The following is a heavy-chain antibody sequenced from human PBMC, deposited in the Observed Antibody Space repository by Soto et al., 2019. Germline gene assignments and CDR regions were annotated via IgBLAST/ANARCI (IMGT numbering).Heavy chain of an antibody. CDR2: ISAYNGNT. J-gene: IGHJ3*02. V-gene: IGHV1-18*04. Sequence: ASVKVSCKASGYTFTSYGISWVRQAPGQGLEWMGWISAYNGNTNYAQKLQGRVTMTTDTSTSTSYMELRSLRSDDTAVYYCARPPFGNYADAFDIWGQGTMVTVS. CDR3: ARPPFGNYADAFDI. CDR1: GYTFTSYG. D-gene: IGHD1-7*01.